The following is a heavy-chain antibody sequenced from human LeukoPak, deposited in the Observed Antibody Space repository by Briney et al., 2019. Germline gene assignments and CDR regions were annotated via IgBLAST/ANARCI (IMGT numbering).Heavy chain of an antibody. V-gene: IGHV1-46*01. J-gene: IGHJ6*02. CDR2: INPSGGST. Sequence: GASVNVSCKASGYTFTSYYMHWVRQAPGQGLEWMGIINPSGGSTSYAQKFQGRVTMTRDTSTSTVYMELSSLRSEDTAVYYCARSSEYCTNGVCYYYYYGMDVWGQGTTVTVSS. D-gene: IGHD2-8*01. CDR3: ARSSEYCTNGVCYYYYYGMDV. CDR1: GYTFTSYY.